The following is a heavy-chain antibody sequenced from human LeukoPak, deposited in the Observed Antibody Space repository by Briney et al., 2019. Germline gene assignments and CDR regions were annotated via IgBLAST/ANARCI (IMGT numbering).Heavy chain of an antibody. V-gene: IGHV3-11*01. CDR2: ISSSGSTI. Sequence: GGSLRLSCAASGFTVSSNYMSWVRQAPGKGLEWVSYISSSGSTIYYADSVKGRFTISRDNAKNSLYLQMNSLRAEDTAVYYCAKDVEVTGTNLGLILDAFDIWGQGTMVTVSS. D-gene: IGHD1-20*01. CDR1: GFTVSSNY. CDR3: AKDVEVTGTNLGLILDAFDI. J-gene: IGHJ3*02.